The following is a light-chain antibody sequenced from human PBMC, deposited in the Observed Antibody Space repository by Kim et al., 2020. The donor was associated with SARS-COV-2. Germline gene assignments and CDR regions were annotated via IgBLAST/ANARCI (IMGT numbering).Light chain of an antibody. CDR1: QSVTSN. J-gene: IGKJ4*01. Sequence: EIVLTQSPGTLSVSPGQRAALSCWASQSVTSNLAWYQQKPGQAPRLLIYDASTRATDVPATFSGSGSGTQFTLTISSLRSEDFAVYYCQQYHKWPLTFGGGTKWISN. V-gene: IGKV3-15*01. CDR2: DAS. CDR3: QQYHKWPLT.